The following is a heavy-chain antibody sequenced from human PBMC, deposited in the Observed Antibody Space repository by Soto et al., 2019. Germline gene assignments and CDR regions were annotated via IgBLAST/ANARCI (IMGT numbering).Heavy chain of an antibody. CDR3: ARPYSGRYWGAFDM. CDR1: GGSISSYY. V-gene: IGHV4-59*01. CDR2: SYYSGSA. D-gene: IGHD1-26*01. Sequence: PSETLSLTCTVSGGSISSYYWSWIRQPPGKGLEWIGYSYYSGSANYNPSLKSRVTISVDTSKNQFSLKLSSVTAADTAVYYCARPYSGRYWGAFDMWGQGTMVTVSS. J-gene: IGHJ3*02.